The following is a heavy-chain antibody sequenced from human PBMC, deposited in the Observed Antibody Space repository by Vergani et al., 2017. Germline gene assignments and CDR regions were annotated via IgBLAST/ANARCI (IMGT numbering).Heavy chain of an antibody. CDR1: GYTFTGYY. Sequence: QVQLVQSGAEVKKPGASVKVSCKASGYTFTGYYMHWVRQAPGQGLEWMGWINPNSGGTNYAQKLQGRVTMTTDTSTNTVYMELRSLRSDDTAVYYCARVVVPASMGANWFDPWGQGTLVTVSS. CDR2: INPNSGGT. J-gene: IGHJ5*02. CDR3: ARVVVPASMGANWFDP. D-gene: IGHD2-2*01. V-gene: IGHV1-2*02.